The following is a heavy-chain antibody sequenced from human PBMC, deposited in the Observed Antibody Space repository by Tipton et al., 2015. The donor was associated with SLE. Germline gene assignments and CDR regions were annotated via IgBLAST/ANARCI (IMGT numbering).Heavy chain of an antibody. CDR3: ARDFRAAGNWFDP. J-gene: IGHJ5*02. D-gene: IGHD6-13*01. V-gene: IGHV4-61*02. CDR1: GGSITSGSYY. CDR2: IYSSGST. Sequence: LRLSCTVSGGSITSGSYYWSWIRQPAGKGLEWIGRIYSSGSTNYNPSLKSRVTLSVDTSKNQFSLKLNSVTAADTAVYYCARDFRAAGNWFDPWGQGTLVTVSS.